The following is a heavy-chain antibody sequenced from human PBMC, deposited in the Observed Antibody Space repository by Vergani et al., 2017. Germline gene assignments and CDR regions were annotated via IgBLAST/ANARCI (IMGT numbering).Heavy chain of an antibody. D-gene: IGHD2-2*02. CDR1: GITFKNAW. V-gene: IGHV3-15*01. CDR3: YTDYHDY. Sequence: EVQLVESGGGLVQSGGSLRLSCVVSGITFKNAWINWVRQAPGKGLEWIGRIRSKNDGGTADYAAPLKGRFTISRDDSKDSAFLLVNNLKTEDTAVYFCYTDYHDYWGQGTLVTVSS. CDR2: IRSKNDGGTA. J-gene: IGHJ4*02.